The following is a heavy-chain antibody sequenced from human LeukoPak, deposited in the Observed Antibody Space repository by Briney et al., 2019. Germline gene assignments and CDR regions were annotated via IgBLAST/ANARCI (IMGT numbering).Heavy chain of an antibody. D-gene: IGHD2-2*01. CDR1: GYSFTSYW. Sequence: GESLKISCKGSGYSFTSYWIGWVRQMPGKGLEWMGIIYPGDSDTRYSPSFQGQVTISADKSISTAYLQWSSLKASDTAMYCCARLGYCSSTSCRRDYNWFDPWGQGTLVTVSS. CDR3: ARLGYCSSTSCRRDYNWFDP. J-gene: IGHJ5*02. V-gene: IGHV5-51*01. CDR2: IYPGDSDT.